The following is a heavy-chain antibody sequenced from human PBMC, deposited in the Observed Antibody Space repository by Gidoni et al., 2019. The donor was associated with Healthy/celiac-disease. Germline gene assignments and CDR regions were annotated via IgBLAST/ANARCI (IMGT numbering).Heavy chain of an antibody. J-gene: IGHJ4*02. Sequence: EVQLVESGGGLVQPGRSLRLSCAASGFTFDDYAMHWVRQAPGKGLEWVSGISWNSGSIGYADSVKCRFTISRDNAKNSLYLQMNSLRSEDTALYYCAKDHTYYYGSGSLFDYWGQGTLVTVSS. CDR2: ISWNSGSI. V-gene: IGHV3-9*01. CDR1: GFTFDDYA. D-gene: IGHD3-10*01. CDR3: AKDHTYYYGSGSLFDY.